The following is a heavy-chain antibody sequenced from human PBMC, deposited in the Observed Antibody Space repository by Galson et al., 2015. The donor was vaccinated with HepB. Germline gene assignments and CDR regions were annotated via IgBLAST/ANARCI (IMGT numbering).Heavy chain of an antibody. CDR3: ARCGNYYYDAFDI. CDR1: GFSLSTSGMR. V-gene: IGHV2-70*04. J-gene: IGHJ3*02. D-gene: IGHD1-26*01. CDR2: IDWDDSH. Sequence: PALVKPTQTLTLTCTFSGFSLSTSGMRVSWIRQPPGKALEWLARIDWDDSHFYSTSLKTRLTISKDTSKNQVVLTMTNMDPVDTATYYCARCGNYYYDAFDIWGQGTMVTVSS.